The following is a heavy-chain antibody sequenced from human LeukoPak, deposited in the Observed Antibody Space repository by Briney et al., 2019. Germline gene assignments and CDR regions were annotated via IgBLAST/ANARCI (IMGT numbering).Heavy chain of an antibody. CDR3: ARVAVTATGALDI. Sequence: PGGPLRLPCAASQFTFSGNWLTWVRQAPGQGLEGVANLKPDGSEKTYVDSVKGRFTIHRDNAKKSLCLKMNSLRAEDTAVYYCARVAVTATGALDIWGQGTMVTVSS. CDR1: QFTFSGNW. J-gene: IGHJ3*02. D-gene: IGHD6-19*01. V-gene: IGHV3-7*04. CDR2: LKPDGSEK.